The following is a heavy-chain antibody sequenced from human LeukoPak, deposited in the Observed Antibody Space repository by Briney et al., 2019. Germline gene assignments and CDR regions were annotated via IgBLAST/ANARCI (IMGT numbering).Heavy chain of an antibody. CDR1: GYSISSGYY. V-gene: IGHV4-38-2*02. J-gene: IGHJ5*02. CDR2: INHSGST. CDR3: ARGQLRYYYDSSGYYSNRYNWFDP. D-gene: IGHD3-22*01. Sequence: SETLSLTCTVSGYSISSGYYWSWIRQPPGKGLEWIGEINHSGSTNYNPSLKSRVTISVDTSKNQFSLKLSSVTAADTAVYYCARGQLRYYYDSSGYYSNRYNWFDPWGQGTLVTVSS.